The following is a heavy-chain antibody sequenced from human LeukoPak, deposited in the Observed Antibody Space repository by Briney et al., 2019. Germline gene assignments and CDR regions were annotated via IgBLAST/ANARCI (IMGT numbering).Heavy chain of an antibody. CDR2: INHSGST. J-gene: IGHJ4*02. CDR1: GGSFSGYY. CDR3: ARGRGSIFN. D-gene: IGHD2-21*01. V-gene: IGHV4-34*01. Sequence: TASETLSLTCAVYGGSFSGYYWSWIRQPPGKGLEWIGEINHSGSTNYNPSLKSRVTISVDMSKNQFSLKLSSVTAADTAVYYCARGRGSIFNWGQGTLVTVSS.